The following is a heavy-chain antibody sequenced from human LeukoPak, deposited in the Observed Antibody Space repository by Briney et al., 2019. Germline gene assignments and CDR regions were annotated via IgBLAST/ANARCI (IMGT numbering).Heavy chain of an antibody. J-gene: IGHJ5*02. CDR1: GYTFTGYY. V-gene: IGHV1-2*04. CDR3: ARDNVFSPNWFDP. Sequence: ASVKVSCKASGYTFTGYYMHWVRQAPGQGLEWVGWINPNSGGTNYAQKFQGWVTMTRDTPISTAYMELSRLRSDDTAVYYCARDNVFSPNWFDPWGQGTLVTVSS. CDR2: INPNSGGT. D-gene: IGHD2-8*01.